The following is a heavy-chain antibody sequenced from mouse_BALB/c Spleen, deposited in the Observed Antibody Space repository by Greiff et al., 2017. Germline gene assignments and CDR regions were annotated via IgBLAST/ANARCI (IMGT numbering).Heavy chain of an antibody. D-gene: IGHD2-1*01. CDR1: GYTFTDYA. V-gene: IGHV1S137*01. Sequence: VKLQESGAELVRPGVSVKISCKGSGYTFTDYAMHWVKQSHAKSLEWIGVISTYYGDASYNQKFKGKATMTVDKSSSTAYMELARLTSEDSAIYYCARRDGLLGVDYWGQGTSVTVSS. CDR3: ARRDGLLGVDY. J-gene: IGHJ4*01. CDR2: ISTYYGDA.